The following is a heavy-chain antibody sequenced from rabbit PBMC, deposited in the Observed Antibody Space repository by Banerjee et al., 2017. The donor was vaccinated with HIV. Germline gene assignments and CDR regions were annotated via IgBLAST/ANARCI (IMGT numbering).Heavy chain of an antibody. CDR1: GFDFISYG. CDR3: ARGLYDDFSNYFNL. D-gene: IGHD2-1*01. CDR2: IYPDLGRT. V-gene: IGHV1S47*01. Sequence: QEQLVESGGGLVTLGGSLTLACKASGFDFISYGISWVRQAPGKGLEWIAVIYPDLGRTDYASWVNGRFTISLDNAQNTVFLQMTSLTAADTATYFCARGLYDDFSNYFNLWGQGTLVTVS. J-gene: IGHJ4*01.